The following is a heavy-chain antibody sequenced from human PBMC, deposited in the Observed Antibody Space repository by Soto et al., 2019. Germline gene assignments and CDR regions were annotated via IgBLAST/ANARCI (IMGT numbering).Heavy chain of an antibody. CDR3: AKMVTWDSSGYYQGGFDC. CDR1: GFTFEDYA. D-gene: IGHD3-22*01. J-gene: IGHJ4*02. V-gene: IGHV3-9*01. CDR2: ISWNSGNI. Sequence: EMHLWGLGGALLQPGRSWPISCAASGFTFEDYAMHWVGQTQGRALEWVSGISWNSGNIIYADSVKGRFTISRDNAKNSLYLQMNSLRPEDTALYYCAKMVTWDSSGYYQGGFDCWGQGTLVTVSS.